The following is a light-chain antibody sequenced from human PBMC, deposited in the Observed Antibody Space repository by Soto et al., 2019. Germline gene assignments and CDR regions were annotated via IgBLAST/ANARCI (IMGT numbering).Light chain of an antibody. CDR2: GAS. CDR1: QSVITT. V-gene: IGKV3-15*01. Sequence: EIVMTQSPATRSVSPWERATLSCRASQSVITTVAWYHQKPGQAPRLLXYGASTRATGIPARFSGSGAGTDFTLTITSLQSEDFGVSFCQQYKDWPTTFGQGTKVDIK. CDR3: QQYKDWPTT. J-gene: IGKJ1*01.